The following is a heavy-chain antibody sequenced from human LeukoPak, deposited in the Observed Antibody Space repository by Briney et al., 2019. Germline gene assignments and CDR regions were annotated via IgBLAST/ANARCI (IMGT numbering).Heavy chain of an antibody. CDR1: GFTFSSYS. Sequence: GGSLRLSCAASGFTFSSYSMNWVRQAPGKGLEWVANIKQDGSEKNYVESVKGRFTISRDNAKNSLYLQMNSLRAEDTAVYYCAELGITMIGGVWGKGTTVTISS. J-gene: IGHJ6*04. V-gene: IGHV3-7*01. D-gene: IGHD3-10*02. CDR2: IKQDGSEK. CDR3: AELGITMIGGV.